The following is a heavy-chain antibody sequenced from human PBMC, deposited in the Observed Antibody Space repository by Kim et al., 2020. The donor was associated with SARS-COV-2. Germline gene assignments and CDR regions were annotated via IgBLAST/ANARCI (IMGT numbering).Heavy chain of an antibody. CDR1: ELDLSDNY. CDR3: ARWCSGANCYPAYYYYGMDV. CDR2: IFRGGNT. D-gene: IGHD2-15*01. J-gene: IGHJ6*02. V-gene: IGHV3-66*01. Sequence: GGSLRPSCVVSELDLSDNYVSWVRQAPGKGLEWVSAIFRGGNTYYADSVKGRFTVSRDTSKNTVYLQMNSLSPEDAAVYHCARWCSGANCYPAYYYYGMDVWGQGTTVTVS.